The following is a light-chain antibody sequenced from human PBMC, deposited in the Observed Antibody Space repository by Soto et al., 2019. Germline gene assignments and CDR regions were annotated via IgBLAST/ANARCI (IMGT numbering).Light chain of an antibody. V-gene: IGLV1-40*01. J-gene: IGLJ1*01. CDR3: KSYDSSLSGCD. CDR1: SSNIGAGYD. Sequence: QSVLTQPPSVSGAPGQWVTISCTGSSSNIGAGYDVHWYQQLPGTAPKLLIYGNSNRPSGVPDRFSGSKSGTPASLAITGLQAEYEADYYCKSYDSSLSGCDFRTGTKVTVL. CDR2: GNS.